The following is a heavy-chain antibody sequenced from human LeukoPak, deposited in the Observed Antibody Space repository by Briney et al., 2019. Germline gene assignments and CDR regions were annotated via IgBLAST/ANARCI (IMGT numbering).Heavy chain of an antibody. CDR3: ARGGDHPTYLFQYMDV. CDR2: ISSSSSYI. V-gene: IGHV3-21*01. D-gene: IGHD3-16*01. Sequence: PGGSLRLSCAASGFTLSSYAMSWVRQAPGKGLEWVSSISSSSSYIYYADSVKGRFTISRDNAKNSQYLQMNSLRAEDTAVYYCARGGDHPTYLFQYMDVWGKGTTVTVSS. J-gene: IGHJ6*03. CDR1: GFTLSSYA.